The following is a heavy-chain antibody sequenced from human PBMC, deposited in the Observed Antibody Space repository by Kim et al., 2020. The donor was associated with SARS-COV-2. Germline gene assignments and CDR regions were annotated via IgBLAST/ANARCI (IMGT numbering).Heavy chain of an antibody. V-gene: IGHV3-9*01. D-gene: IGHD5-18*01. Sequence: KGRFTISRDNAKNSLYLQMDSLSAEDTAFYYCEKDLPYTSMGGYYYRAMDVWGQGTTVTVSS. CDR3: EKDLPYTSMGGYYYRAMDV. J-gene: IGHJ6*02.